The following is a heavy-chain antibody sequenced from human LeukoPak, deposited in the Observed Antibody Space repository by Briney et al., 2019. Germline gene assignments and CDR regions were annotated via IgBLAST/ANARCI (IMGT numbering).Heavy chain of an antibody. CDR1: GGSISSGYY. Sequence: PSETLSLTCTVSGGSISSGYYWGWIRQPPGKGLEWIGSIYHSGSTYYNPSLKSRVTISVDTSKNQFSLKLSSVTAADTAVYYCASTIPYGSGKPSIDYWGQGTLVTVSS. D-gene: IGHD3-10*01. J-gene: IGHJ4*02. CDR3: ASTIPYGSGKPSIDY. V-gene: IGHV4-38-2*02. CDR2: IYHSGST.